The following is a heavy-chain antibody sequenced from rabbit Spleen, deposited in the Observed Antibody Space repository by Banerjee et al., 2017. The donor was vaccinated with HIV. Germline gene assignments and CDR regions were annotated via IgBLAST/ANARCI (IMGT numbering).Heavy chain of an antibody. CDR2: INTATGKG. Sequence: QEQLEESGGGLVKPEGSLTLTSKASGFSFSDRDVMCWVRQAPGKGLEWIACINTATGKGVYATWATRLFSISRTSSTTVTLQMTSLTIADTAPYFCARGGEGGDGFLNLWGPGTLVTVS. D-gene: IGHD5-1*01. CDR3: ARGGEGGDGFLNL. J-gene: IGHJ4*01. CDR1: GFSFSDRDV. V-gene: IGHV1S45*01.